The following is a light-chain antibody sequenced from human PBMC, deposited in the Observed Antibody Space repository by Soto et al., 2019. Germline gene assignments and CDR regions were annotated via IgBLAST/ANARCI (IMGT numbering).Light chain of an antibody. V-gene: IGLV1-40*01. Sequence: QSVLTQPPSVSGAPGQRVTISCTGSDSSIGAGYDVHGYQQLPGTAPKLLIYGNSNRPSGVPDRFSGSKSGTSASLAITGLQAEDEADYYCQSYDSSLSGSVFGGGTKLTVL. CDR3: QSYDSSLSGSV. CDR1: DSSIGAGYD. J-gene: IGLJ2*01. CDR2: GNS.